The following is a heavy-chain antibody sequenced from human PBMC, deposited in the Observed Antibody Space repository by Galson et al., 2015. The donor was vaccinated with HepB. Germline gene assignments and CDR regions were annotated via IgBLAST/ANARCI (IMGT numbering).Heavy chain of an antibody. V-gene: IGHV3-23*01. J-gene: IGHJ6*03. CDR1: GFTFSSYG. Sequence: SLRLSCAASGFTFSSYGMTWVRQAPGKGLEWVSAISGGSTYYADSVKGWFTISRDNSKNTLYLQMNSLRAEDTAVYYCAKAVYYYYMDVWGRGTTVTVSS. CDR3: AKAVYYYYMDV. CDR2: ISGGST.